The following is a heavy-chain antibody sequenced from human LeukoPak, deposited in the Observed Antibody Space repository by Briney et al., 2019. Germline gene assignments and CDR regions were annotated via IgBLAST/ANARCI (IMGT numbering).Heavy chain of an antibody. D-gene: IGHD5-18*01. CDR2: IKQDGSEK. J-gene: IGHJ4*02. V-gene: IGHV3-7*04. CDR3: ARGRYGYLLLDY. CDR1: GFTFSSYW. Sequence: GGSLRLSCAASGFTFSSYWMSWVRQAPGKGLECVANIKQDGSEKYYVDSVKGRFTISRDNTENSLYLQMNSLTAEDTAVYYCARGRYGYLLLDYWGQGTLVTVSS.